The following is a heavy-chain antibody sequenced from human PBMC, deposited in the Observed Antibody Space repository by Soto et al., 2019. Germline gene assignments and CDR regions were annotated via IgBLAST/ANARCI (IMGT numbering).Heavy chain of an antibody. CDR1: GGSISSSSYY. CDR2: IYYSGST. Sequence: SLTCTVSGGSISSSSYYWGWIRQPPGKGLEWIGSIYYSGSTYYNPSLKSRVTISVDTSKNQFSLKLSSVTAADTAVYYCARGFSGYENYYYYYYMDVWGKGTTVTVSS. CDR3: ARGFSGYENYYYYYYMDV. V-gene: IGHV4-39*01. J-gene: IGHJ6*03. D-gene: IGHD5-12*01.